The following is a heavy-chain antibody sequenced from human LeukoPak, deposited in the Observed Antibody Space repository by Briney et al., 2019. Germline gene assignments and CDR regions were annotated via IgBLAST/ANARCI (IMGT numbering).Heavy chain of an antibody. Sequence: GGSLRLSCAASGFTFSSFAMTWVRQAPGKGLEWVASITSSQGRAYTTDSVKGRFTISRDNSQSTLYLQMNNLRVEDTAVYYCSKDPNGDYIGAFDSWGQGTLVNGSS. V-gene: IGHV3-23*01. CDR1: GFTFSSFA. J-gene: IGHJ5*01. CDR3: SKDPNGDYIGAFDS. D-gene: IGHD4-17*01. CDR2: ITSSQGRA.